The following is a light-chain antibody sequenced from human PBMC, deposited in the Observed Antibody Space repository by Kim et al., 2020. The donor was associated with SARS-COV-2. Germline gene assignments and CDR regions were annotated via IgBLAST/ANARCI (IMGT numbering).Light chain of an antibody. J-gene: IGKJ1*01. V-gene: IGKV1-5*01. CDR1: PSIDTW. Sequence: DIQMTQSPSTLSASVGDRVTITCRASPSIDTWLAWYQQKPGKAPKLLIYDASSLESGVPSRFSGSGSAAEFTLTITSLQPDGFATYFCQQYKTYPWTFGQGTKVDIK. CDR3: QQYKTYPWT. CDR2: DAS.